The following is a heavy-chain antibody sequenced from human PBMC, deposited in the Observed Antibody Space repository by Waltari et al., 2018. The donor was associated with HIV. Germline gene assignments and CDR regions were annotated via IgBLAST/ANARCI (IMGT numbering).Heavy chain of an antibody. CDR1: GGSISSSSYY. CDR2: IYYSGST. D-gene: IGHD2-15*01. CDR3: ARDRGGYCSGGSCYSPLYY. V-gene: IGHV4-39*07. Sequence: SLTCTVSGGSISSSSYYWGWIRQPPGKGLEWIGSIYYSGSTYYNPSLKSRVTISVDTSKNQFSLKLSSVTAADTAVYYCARDRGGYCSGGSCYSPLYYWGQGTLVTVSS. J-gene: IGHJ4*02.